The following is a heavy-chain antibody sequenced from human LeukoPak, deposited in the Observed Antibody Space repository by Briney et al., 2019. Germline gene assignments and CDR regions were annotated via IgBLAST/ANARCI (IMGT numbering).Heavy chain of an antibody. D-gene: IGHD6-13*01. CDR2: ISYDGSNK. V-gene: IGHV3-30*18. CDR1: GFTFSSYG. J-gene: IGHJ4*02. Sequence: PGRSLRLSCAASGFTFSSYGMHWVRQAPGKGLEWVAVISYDGSNKYYADSAKGRFTISRDNSKNTLYLQMNSLRAEDTAVYYCAKDRAAGPPIDYWGQGTLVTVSS. CDR3: AKDRAAGPPIDY.